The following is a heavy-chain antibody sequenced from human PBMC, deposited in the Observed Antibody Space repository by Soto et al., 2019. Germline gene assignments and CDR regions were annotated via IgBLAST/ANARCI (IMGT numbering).Heavy chain of an antibody. CDR2: INTYNGNT. CDR1: GYTFRNYG. J-gene: IGHJ4*02. D-gene: IGHD5-18*01. Sequence: QVQLVQSGGEVRKPGASVKVSCKASGYTFRNYGINWVRQAPGQGLEWMAWINTYNGNTDYAQKFQDRVTLTTDTSTSTAYMELRSLRSDDTAGYYCAKSPRNEVETDWGQGTLVMVSS. V-gene: IGHV1-18*01. CDR3: AKSPRNEVETD.